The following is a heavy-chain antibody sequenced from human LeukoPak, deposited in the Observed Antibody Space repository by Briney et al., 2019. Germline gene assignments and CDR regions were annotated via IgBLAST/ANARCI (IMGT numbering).Heavy chain of an antibody. D-gene: IGHD4-17*01. V-gene: IGHV3-7*01. Sequence: GGSLRLSCAASGFTFSSYWMSWVRQAPGKGLEWIASIKQDASETRYVDSVKGRFAILRDNTETSLSLHMNSLRAEDTAVYYCARYGLGDTFDIWGHGTVVTVSS. CDR2: IKQDASET. J-gene: IGHJ3*02. CDR3: ARYGLGDTFDI. CDR1: GFTFSSYW.